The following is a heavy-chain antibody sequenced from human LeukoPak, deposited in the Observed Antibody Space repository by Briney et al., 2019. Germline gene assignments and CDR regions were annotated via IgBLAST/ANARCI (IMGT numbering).Heavy chain of an antibody. Sequence: ASVKVSCKASGYTFTTYGFSWVRQAPGQGLEWMGWISAFNGNTNYAQKFQDRVTMTTDTSTSTAYMELGSLRSDDTAVYYCARIFDSSGYYSLVTDYWGQGTLVTVSS. CDR3: ARIFDSSGYYSLVTDY. D-gene: IGHD3-22*01. CDR1: GYTFTTYG. V-gene: IGHV1-18*01. CDR2: ISAFNGNT. J-gene: IGHJ4*02.